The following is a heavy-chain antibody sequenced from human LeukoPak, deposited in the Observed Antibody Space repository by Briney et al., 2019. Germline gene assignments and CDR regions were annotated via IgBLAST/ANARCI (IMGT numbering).Heavy chain of an antibody. D-gene: IGHD5-24*01. CDR3: ARRIEQAGRVPADNWLDP. J-gene: IGHJ5*02. V-gene: IGHV4-61*02. CDR2: VYTSGSS. CDR1: DDSMRGGAYY. Sequence: SQTLSLTCTVSDDSMRGGAYYWSWIRQPAGKGLEWIGRVYTSGSSTYNPSLKPRATVSVDTSKKQFSLRLTSVTAADTAVYYCARRIEQAGRVPADNWLDPWGQGTLVTVSS.